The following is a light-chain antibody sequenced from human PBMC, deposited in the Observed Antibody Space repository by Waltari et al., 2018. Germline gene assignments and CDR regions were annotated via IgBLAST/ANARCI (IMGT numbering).Light chain of an antibody. V-gene: IGKV1-27*01. CDR3: QKYDSALT. J-gene: IGKJ4*01. CDR2: AAS. CDR1: QGISTS. Sequence: DIQMTQSPSSLSASVGDRVTITCRASQGISTSLAWYQQKPGKVPKLLIYAASTLQSGVPSRFSGSGSGTDFTLTISSLQPEDVATYYCQKYDSALTFGGGTKVEI.